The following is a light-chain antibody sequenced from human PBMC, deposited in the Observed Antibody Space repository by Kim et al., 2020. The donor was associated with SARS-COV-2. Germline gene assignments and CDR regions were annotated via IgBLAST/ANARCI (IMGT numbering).Light chain of an antibody. J-gene: IGLJ2*01. CDR3: QSRDSGGNIL. CDR2: GRN. CDR1: SLRSYY. V-gene: IGLV3-19*01. Sequence: SSELTQDPAVSVALGQTVRITCQGDSLRSYYATWYQQRPRQAPVLVIYGRNNRPSGIPDLFSGSSSGNTASLTISGAQAEDEADFYCQSRDSGGNILFGG.